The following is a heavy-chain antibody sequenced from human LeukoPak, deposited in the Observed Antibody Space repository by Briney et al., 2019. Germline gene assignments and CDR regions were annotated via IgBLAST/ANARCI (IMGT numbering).Heavy chain of an antibody. Sequence: PSETLSLTCTVSGGTISSHYWTWIRQSPVKGLEWIGDISNSGSTSYNPSLKSRVTISIDTSKNQFSLKLSSVTAADTAVYYCGRDALVGYFSYYYMDVWGRGTTVTVSS. CDR3: GRDALVGYFSYYYMDV. CDR1: GGTISSHY. CDR2: ISNSGST. D-gene: IGHD2-15*01. J-gene: IGHJ6*03. V-gene: IGHV4-59*11.